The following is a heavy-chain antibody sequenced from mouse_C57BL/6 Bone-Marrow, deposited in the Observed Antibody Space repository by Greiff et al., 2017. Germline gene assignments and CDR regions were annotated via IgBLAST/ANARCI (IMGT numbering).Heavy chain of an antibody. CDR1: GFTFSSYA. CDR2: ISGGGSYT. D-gene: IGHD1-1*01. J-gene: IGHJ4*01. V-gene: IGHV5-4*01. CDR3: AREIPDYGSSFYYAMDY. Sequence: EVQLVESGGGLVKPGGSLKLSCAASGFTFSSYAMSWVRQTPEKRLEWVATISGGGSYTYYPDNVKGRFTISRDNAKNNLYLQMSHLKSEDTAMYYCAREIPDYGSSFYYAMDYWGQGTSVTVSS.